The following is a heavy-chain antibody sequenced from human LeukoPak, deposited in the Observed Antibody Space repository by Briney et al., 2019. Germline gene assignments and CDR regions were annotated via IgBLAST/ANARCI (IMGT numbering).Heavy chain of an antibody. D-gene: IGHD3-3*01. V-gene: IGHV1-46*01. CDR3: ARETTDFWSGPPGWFDP. CDR1: GYTFTSYY. J-gene: IGHJ5*02. Sequence: ASVKVSCKASGYTFTSYYMHWVRQAPGQGLEWMGIINPSGGSTSYAQKFQGRVTMTRDTSTSTVYMELSSLRSEDTAVYYCARETTDFWSGPPGWFDPWGQGTLVTVSS. CDR2: INPSGGST.